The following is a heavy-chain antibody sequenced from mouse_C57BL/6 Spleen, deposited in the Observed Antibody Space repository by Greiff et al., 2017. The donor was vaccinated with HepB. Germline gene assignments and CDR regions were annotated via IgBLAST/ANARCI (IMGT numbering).Heavy chain of an antibody. J-gene: IGHJ3*01. CDR3: ARSDGNLFAY. V-gene: IGHV1-4*01. Sequence: QVQLKESGAELARPGASVKMSCKASGYTFTSYTMHWVKQRPGQGLEWIGYINPSSGYTKYNQKFKDKATLTADKSSSTAYMQLSSLTSEDSAVYYCARSDGNLFAYWGQGTLVTVSA. CDR1: GYTFTSYT. D-gene: IGHD2-1*01. CDR2: INPSSGYT.